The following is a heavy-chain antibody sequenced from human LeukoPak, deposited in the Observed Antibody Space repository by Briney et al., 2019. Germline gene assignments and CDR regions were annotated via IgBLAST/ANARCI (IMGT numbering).Heavy chain of an antibody. D-gene: IGHD3-16*02. Sequence: KPSETLSLTCAVYGGSFSGYYWSWIRQPPGKGLEWIGEINHSGSTNYNPSLKSRVTTSVDTSKNQFSLKPSSVTAADTAVYYCARGDYVWGSYRYNWFDPWGQGTLVTVSS. J-gene: IGHJ5*02. CDR1: GGSFSGYY. CDR3: ARGDYVWGSYRYNWFDP. V-gene: IGHV4-34*01. CDR2: INHSGST.